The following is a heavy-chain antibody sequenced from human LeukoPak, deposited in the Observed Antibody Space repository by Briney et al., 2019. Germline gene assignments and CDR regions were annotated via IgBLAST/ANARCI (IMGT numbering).Heavy chain of an antibody. Sequence: GGSLRLSCGASGFTFSSYSMNWVRQAPGKGLEWVSSISSTGSYIYYADSVKGRFTISRDNAKNSLFLQMSSLRAEDTAVYYCAREKTWIQPVDFWGQGTLVTVSS. CDR2: ISSTGSYI. CDR3: AREKTWIQPVDF. D-gene: IGHD5-18*01. CDR1: GFTFSSYS. V-gene: IGHV3-21*01. J-gene: IGHJ4*02.